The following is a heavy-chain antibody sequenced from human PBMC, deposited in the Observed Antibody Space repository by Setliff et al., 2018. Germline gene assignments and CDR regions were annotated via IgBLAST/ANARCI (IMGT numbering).Heavy chain of an antibody. CDR3: SRLVRYCTTTTCQTLSGAEH. CDR1: GYEFNNYG. Sequence: VSCKASGYEFNNYGIAWVRQAPGQGLEWMGWINGYNGNTFYAPKLQGRLTMTTDASTATAYMELRSLRSDDTAIYFCSRLVRYCTTTTCQTLSGAEHWGQGTLVTVSS. J-gene: IGHJ4*02. D-gene: IGHD2-8*01. CDR2: INGYNGNT. V-gene: IGHV1-18*01.